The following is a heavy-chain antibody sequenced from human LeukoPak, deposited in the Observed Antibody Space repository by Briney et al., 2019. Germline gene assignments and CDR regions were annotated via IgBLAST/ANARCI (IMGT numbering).Heavy chain of an antibody. D-gene: IGHD1-26*01. J-gene: IGHJ3*02. Sequence: SETLSLTCTVSGGSISSGGYYWSWIRQHPGKGLEWIGYIYYSGSTYYNPSLKSRVTISVDTSKNQFSLKLSSVTAADTAVYYCSRSYSVGAFDIWGQGTMVTVSS. CDR2: IYYSGST. CDR1: GGSISSGGYY. V-gene: IGHV4-30-4*08. CDR3: SRSYSVGAFDI.